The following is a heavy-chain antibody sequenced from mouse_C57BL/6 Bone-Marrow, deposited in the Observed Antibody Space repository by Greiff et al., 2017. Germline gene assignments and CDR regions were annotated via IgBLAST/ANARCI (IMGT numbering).Heavy chain of an antibody. Sequence: EVKLVESGPGLAKPSQTLSLTCSVTGYSITSDYWNWIRKSPGNKLEYMGYISYCGSTYYNPSLKSRISITRDTSKNQYYLQLNSVTTEDTATYDCASSAHTNHNCVFDNWGQGTTLSV. V-gene: IGHV3-8*01. CDR2: ISYCGST. CDR3: ASSAHTNHNCVFDN. D-gene: IGHD1-3*01. J-gene: IGHJ2*01. CDR1: GYSITSDY.